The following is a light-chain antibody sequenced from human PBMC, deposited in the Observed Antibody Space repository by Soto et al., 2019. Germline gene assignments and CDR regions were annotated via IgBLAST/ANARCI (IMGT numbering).Light chain of an antibody. Sequence: DVVMTQSPLSLPVTLGQPASISCRSSQSLEYNDGNTYLNWFQQRPGQSPRRLIYRVSNRDSGVPDRLSGSGSGTDFTLKISRVEAEDVGVYYCMQGTHWPPYTFGQGTRLEIK. CDR3: MQGTHWPPYT. J-gene: IGKJ2*01. CDR2: RVS. CDR1: QSLEYNDGNTY. V-gene: IGKV2-30*01.